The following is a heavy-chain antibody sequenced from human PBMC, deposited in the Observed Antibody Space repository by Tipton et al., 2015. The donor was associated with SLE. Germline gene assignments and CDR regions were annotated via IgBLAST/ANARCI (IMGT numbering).Heavy chain of an antibody. V-gene: IGHV3-23*05. Sequence: SLRLSCTVSGFTFSSYAMRWVRQAPGKGLEWVSGIDTSGSYRYYPDSVKGRFTVSRDNSKNTLNLLMNSLTAEDTSVYYCARDAGTAFDIWGQGTMVTVSS. D-gene: IGHD1-26*01. CDR1: GFTFSSYA. J-gene: IGHJ3*02. CDR3: ARDAGTAFDI. CDR2: IDTSGSYR.